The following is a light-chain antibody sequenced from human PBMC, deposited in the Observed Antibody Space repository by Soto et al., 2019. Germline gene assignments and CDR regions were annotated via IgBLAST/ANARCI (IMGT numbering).Light chain of an antibody. CDR1: QSVSSSS. CDR3: QHYVSPIRT. CDR2: AAS. J-gene: IGKJ1*01. V-gene: IGKV3-20*01. Sequence: EIVLTQSRRTLSLSPGERATLSCRASQSVSSSSLAWYQQKPGQAPRLLIYAASSRATGIPDRFSGSGSGTDFTLIISRLEPEDFAVYYCQHYVSPIRTFGQGTNVEMK.